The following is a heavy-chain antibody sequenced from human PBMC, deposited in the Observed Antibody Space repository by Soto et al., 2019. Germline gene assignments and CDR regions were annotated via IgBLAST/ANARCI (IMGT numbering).Heavy chain of an antibody. CDR3: ARDRNIVATIYNYYAMDV. Sequence: ASVKVSCKASGGTFSSYAISWVRQAPGQGXEWMGGIIPIFGTANYAQKFQGRVTITADESTSTAYMELSSLRSEDTAVYYCARDRNIVATIYNYYAMDVWGQGTTVTVSS. CDR1: GGTFSSYA. CDR2: IIPIFGTA. J-gene: IGHJ6*02. D-gene: IGHD5-12*01. V-gene: IGHV1-69*13.